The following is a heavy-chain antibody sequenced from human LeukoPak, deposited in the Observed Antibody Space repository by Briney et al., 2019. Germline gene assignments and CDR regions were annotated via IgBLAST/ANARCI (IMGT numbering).Heavy chain of an antibody. D-gene: IGHD3-3*01. V-gene: IGHV3-7*01. CDR1: GITFSSYW. Sequence: GGSLRLSCAASGITFSSYWMSWIRQAPGKGLEWVATIKQDGSEKYYVDSVKGRFTISRDNAKNSLYLQMNSLRAEDTAVYYCARVYVLRFLEWLGDPLYYFDYWGQGTLVTVSS. CDR2: IKQDGSEK. CDR3: ARVYVLRFLEWLGDPLYYFDY. J-gene: IGHJ4*02.